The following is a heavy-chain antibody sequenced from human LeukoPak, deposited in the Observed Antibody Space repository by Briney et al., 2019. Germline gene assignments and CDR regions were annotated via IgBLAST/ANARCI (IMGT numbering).Heavy chain of an antibody. Sequence: PSETLSLTCAVYGGSFSGYYWSWIRQPPGKGLECIGEINHSGSTNYNPSLKSRVTISVDTSKNQFSLKLSSVTAADTAVYYCARGGVAVAGTFDYWGQGTLVTVSS. D-gene: IGHD6-19*01. CDR2: INHSGST. CDR1: GGSFSGYY. CDR3: ARGGVAVAGTFDY. V-gene: IGHV4-34*01. J-gene: IGHJ4*02.